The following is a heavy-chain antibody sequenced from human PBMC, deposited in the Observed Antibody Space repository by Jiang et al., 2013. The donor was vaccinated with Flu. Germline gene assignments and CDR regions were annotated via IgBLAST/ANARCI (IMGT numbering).Heavy chain of an antibody. CDR1: GGSISSYY. CDR3: ARDPRTLYNWNDNGRNAFDI. J-gene: IGHJ3*02. CDR2: IYYSGST. D-gene: IGHD1-1*01. Sequence: LLKPSETLSLTCTVSGGSISSYYWSWIRQPPGKGLEWIGYIYYSGSTNYNPSLKSRVTISVDTSKNQFSLKLSSVTAADTAVYYCARDPRTLYNWNDNGRNAFDIWGQGTMVTVSS. V-gene: IGHV4-59*01.